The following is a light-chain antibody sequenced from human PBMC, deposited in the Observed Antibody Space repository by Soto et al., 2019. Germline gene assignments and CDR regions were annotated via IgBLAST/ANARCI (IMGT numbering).Light chain of an antibody. Sequence: ESVLTQSPGTVSLSPGERATLSCRASQSVSSSYLAWYQQKPGQAPRLLIYGASSRATGIPARFSGSGSGTDFTLTISSLEPEDFAVYYCQQRSNCLFGQGTRLEIK. V-gene: IGKV3D-20*02. CDR1: QSVSSSY. CDR3: QQRSNCL. CDR2: GAS. J-gene: IGKJ5*01.